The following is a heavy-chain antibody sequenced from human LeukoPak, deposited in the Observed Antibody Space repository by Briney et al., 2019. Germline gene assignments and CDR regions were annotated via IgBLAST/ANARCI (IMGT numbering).Heavy chain of an antibody. CDR2: INHSGST. CDR3: AGDGYSGYDFDY. Sequence: PSETLSLTCAVYGGSFSGYYWSWIRQPPGKGLEWIGEINHSGSTNYNPSLKSRVTISVDTSKNQFSLKLSSVTAADTAVYYCAGDGYSGYDFDYWGQGTLVTVSS. CDR1: GGSFSGYY. J-gene: IGHJ4*02. V-gene: IGHV4-34*01. D-gene: IGHD5-12*01.